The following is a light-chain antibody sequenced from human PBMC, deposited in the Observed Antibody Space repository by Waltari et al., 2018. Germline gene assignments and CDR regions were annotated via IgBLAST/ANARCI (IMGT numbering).Light chain of an antibody. J-gene: IGKJ2*01. V-gene: IGKV3-20*01. Sequence: EIVLTQSPATLSLSSGERATGYCRASQSVSGSYLAWYQQKPGQPPSLLIHGASSRATGIPDRFSGSGSGTDFTLTISRLEPEEFAVYYCKQYGRSWNTFGQGTKLEIK. CDR1: QSVSGSY. CDR3: KQYGRSWNT. CDR2: GAS.